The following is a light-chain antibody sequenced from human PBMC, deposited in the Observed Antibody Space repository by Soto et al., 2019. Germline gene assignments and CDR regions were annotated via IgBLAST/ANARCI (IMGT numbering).Light chain of an antibody. CDR3: QQRSNWPPIT. J-gene: IGKJ5*01. CDR2: GAS. CDR1: QSVSSR. Sequence: EIVMTQSPANLSVSPGERVTLSCRASQSVSSRVAWYQQKPGQAPRLLISGASTRATGTPARFIGSGSGTDFTLTISRLEPEDFAVYYCQQRSNWPPITFGQGTRLEIK. V-gene: IGKV3-15*01.